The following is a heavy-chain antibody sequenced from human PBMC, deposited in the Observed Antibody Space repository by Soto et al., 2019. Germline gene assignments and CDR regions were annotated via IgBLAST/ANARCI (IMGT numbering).Heavy chain of an antibody. J-gene: IGHJ4*02. Sequence: GGSLRLSCATSGFPFNNYAMSWVRQAPGKSLGWVSSITVSAGGTYYADSVKGRFTISRDNPKNTLYLQMKGLRAEDAAVYYCSKGHSGAFSTSSYHDFWGLGTLVTVS. D-gene: IGHD2-15*01. CDR3: SKGHSGAFSTSSYHDF. V-gene: IGHV3-23*01. CDR2: ITVSAGGT. CDR1: GFPFNNYA.